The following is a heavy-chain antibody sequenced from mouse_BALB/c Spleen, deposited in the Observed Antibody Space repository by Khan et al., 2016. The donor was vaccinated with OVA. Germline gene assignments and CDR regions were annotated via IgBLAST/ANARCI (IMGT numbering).Heavy chain of an antibody. CDR2: TWGGGGT. V-gene: IGHV2-6-4*01. J-gene: IGHJ4*01. CDR1: GFSLSRYN. Sequence: QVQLKQSGPGLVAPSQSLSITCTVSGFSLSRYNIHWVRQPPGKGLEWLGMTWGGGGTDYNSTLKSRLSISKDNSKSQVFLKMNSLQTDDSAMYXCARAYYRYDGYYAMDYWGQGTSVTVSS. CDR3: ARAYYRYDGYYAMDY. D-gene: IGHD2-14*01.